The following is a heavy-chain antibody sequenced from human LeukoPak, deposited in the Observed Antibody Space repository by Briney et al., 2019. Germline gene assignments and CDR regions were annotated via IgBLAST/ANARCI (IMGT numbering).Heavy chain of an antibody. Sequence: PSETLSLTCTVSGGSITSSSYYWGWIRQPPEKGLEWVGEINHSGSTNYNPSLKSRVTISVDTSKNQFSLRLTSVTAADTAVYYCARAGGADSAQGLDYWGQGILVTVSS. CDR1: GGSITSSSYY. J-gene: IGHJ4*02. CDR3: ARAGGADSAQGLDY. CDR2: INHSGST. D-gene: IGHD3-22*01. V-gene: IGHV4-39*07.